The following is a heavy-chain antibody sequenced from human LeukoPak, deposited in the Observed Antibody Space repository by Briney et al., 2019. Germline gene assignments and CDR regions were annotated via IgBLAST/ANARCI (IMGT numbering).Heavy chain of an antibody. J-gene: IGHJ4*02. V-gene: IGHV4-39*01. CDR3: ARLCVAAAYHDY. D-gene: IGHD6-13*01. CDR1: GGSISSSSYY. CDR2: IYYSGST. Sequence: SETLSLTCTVSGGSISSSSYYWGWIRQPPGTGLEWIGSIYYSGSTYYNPSLKSRVTISVDTSKNQFSLKLSSVTAADTAVYYCARLCVAAAYHDYWGQGTLVTVSS.